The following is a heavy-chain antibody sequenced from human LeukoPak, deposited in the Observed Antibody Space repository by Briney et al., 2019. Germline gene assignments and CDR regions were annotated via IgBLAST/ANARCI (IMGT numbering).Heavy chain of an antibody. CDR2: IYYSGST. CDR3: ARHQDTGTEGWFDP. V-gene: IGHV4-39*01. CDR1: GGSISSSSYY. D-gene: IGHD5-18*01. Sequence: PLETLSLTCTVSGGSISSSSYYWGWIRQPPGKGLEWIGSIYYSGSTYYNPSLKSRVTISVDTSKNQFSLKLSSVTAADTAVYYCARHQDTGTEGWFDPWGQGTLVTVSS. J-gene: IGHJ5*02.